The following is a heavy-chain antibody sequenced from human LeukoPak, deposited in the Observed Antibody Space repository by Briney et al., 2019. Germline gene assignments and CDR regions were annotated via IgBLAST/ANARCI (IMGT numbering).Heavy chain of an antibody. CDR2: IIPIFGTA. CDR3: ASEVSRDFWSGQAFDY. D-gene: IGHD3-3*01. J-gene: IGHJ4*02. V-gene: IGHV1-69*01. CDR1: GGTFSSYA. Sequence: SVKVSCKASGGTFSSYAISWVRQAPGQGLEWMGGIIPIFGTANYAQKFQGRVTITADESTSTAYMELSSLRSEDTAVYYCASEVSRDFWSGQAFDYWGQGTLVTVSS.